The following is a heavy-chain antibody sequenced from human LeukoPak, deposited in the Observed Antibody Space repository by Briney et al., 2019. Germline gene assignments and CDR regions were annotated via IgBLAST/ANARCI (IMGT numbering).Heavy chain of an antibody. CDR3: AKGYDYVWGSYRIPGY. CDR1: GFTFSSYA. J-gene: IGHJ4*02. Sequence: GGSLRLSCAASGFTFSSYAMSWVRQAPGKGLEWVSAISGSGGSTYYADSVKGRFTISRDNSKNTLYLQMNSLRAEDTAVYYCAKGYDYVWGSYRIPGYWGQGTLVTVSS. V-gene: IGHV3-23*01. D-gene: IGHD3-16*02. CDR2: ISGSGGST.